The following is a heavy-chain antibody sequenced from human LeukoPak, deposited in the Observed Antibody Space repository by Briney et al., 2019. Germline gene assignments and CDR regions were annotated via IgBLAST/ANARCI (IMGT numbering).Heavy chain of an antibody. CDR1: GFTLSSYW. V-gene: IGHV3-74*03. CDR3: AKGNSIAARSYFDY. CDR2: INPDGSDI. D-gene: IGHD6-6*01. Sequence: PGGSLRLSCEASGFTLSSYWMHWVRQPPGKGLVWVSRINPDGSDIKYADSVKGRFTISRDNSKNTLYLQMNSLRAEDTAVYYCAKGNSIAARSYFDYWGQGTLVTVSS. J-gene: IGHJ4*02.